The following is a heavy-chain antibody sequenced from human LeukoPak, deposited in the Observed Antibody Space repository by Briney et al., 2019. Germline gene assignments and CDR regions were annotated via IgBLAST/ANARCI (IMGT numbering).Heavy chain of an antibody. CDR2: INSDGSST. CDR1: GFTFSSYW. Sequence: AGGSLRLSCAASGFTFSSYWMHWVRQAPGKGLVWVSRINSDGSSTSYADSVKGRFTISRDNAKNTLYLQMNSLRAEDTAVYYCAREGGSGSINWFDPWGQGTLVTVSS. V-gene: IGHV3-74*01. D-gene: IGHD3-10*01. J-gene: IGHJ5*02. CDR3: AREGGSGSINWFDP.